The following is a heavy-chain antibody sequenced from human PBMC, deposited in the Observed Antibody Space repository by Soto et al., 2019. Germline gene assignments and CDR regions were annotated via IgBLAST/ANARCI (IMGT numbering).Heavy chain of an antibody. Sequence: GASVKVSCKASGYTFTSYGISWVRQAPGQGLEWMGWISAYNGNANYAQKLQGRVTMTTDTSTSTAYMELRSLRSDDTAVYYCVRDGRFVATKAAFDIWGQGTMVTVSS. CDR1: GYTFTSYG. D-gene: IGHD5-12*01. CDR2: ISAYNGNA. CDR3: VRDGRFVATKAAFDI. V-gene: IGHV1-18*01. J-gene: IGHJ3*02.